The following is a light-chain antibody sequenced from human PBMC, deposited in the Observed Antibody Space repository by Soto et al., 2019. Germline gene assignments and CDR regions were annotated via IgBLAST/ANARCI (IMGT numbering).Light chain of an antibody. V-gene: IGKV1-5*03. CDR1: QTISSW. CDR2: KAS. J-gene: IGKJ1*01. Sequence: DIQITQFPSTRSGSVGAGVTITCRASQTISSWLPWYQQKPGKAPKLLIYKASTLKSGVPSRFSGSGSGTEFTLTISSLQPDDFATYYCQHYNSYSEAFGQGTKVELK. CDR3: QHYNSYSEA.